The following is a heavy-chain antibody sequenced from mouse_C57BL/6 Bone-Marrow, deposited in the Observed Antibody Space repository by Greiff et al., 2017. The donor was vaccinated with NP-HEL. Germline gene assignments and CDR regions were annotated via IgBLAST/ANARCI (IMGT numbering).Heavy chain of an antibody. J-gene: IGHJ2*01. D-gene: IGHD1-1*01. CDR1: GYTFTDYE. CDR3: TRYGSSYPY. CDR2: IDPETGGT. V-gene: IGHV1-15*01. Sequence: QVQLQQSGAELVRPGASVTLSCKASGYTFTDYEMHWVKQTPVHGLEWIGAIDPETGGTAYNQKFKGKAILTADKSSSTAYMELRSLTSEDSAVYYCTRYGSSYPYWGQGTTLTVSS.